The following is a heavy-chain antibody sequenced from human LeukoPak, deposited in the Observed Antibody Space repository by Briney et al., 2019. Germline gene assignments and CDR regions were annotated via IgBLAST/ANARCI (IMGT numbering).Heavy chain of an antibody. CDR1: GFTFSSYA. CDR3: AKDGGSSGQWTFFDY. J-gene: IGHJ4*02. CDR2: ISNSGGST. V-gene: IGHV3-23*01. D-gene: IGHD3-22*01. Sequence: GGSLRLSCAASGFTFSSYAMSWVRQAPGKGLEWVSTISNSGGSTYYADSVKGRFTISRDNSKNTLYLQMHSLRAEDTAVYYCAKDGGSSGQWTFFDYWGQGTLVTVSS.